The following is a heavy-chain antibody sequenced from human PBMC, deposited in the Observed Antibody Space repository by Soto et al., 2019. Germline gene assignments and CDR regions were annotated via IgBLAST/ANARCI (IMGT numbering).Heavy chain of an antibody. CDR3: AKGEEVLDY. J-gene: IGHJ4*02. V-gene: IGHV3-23*01. CDR2: IRGSGGRT. D-gene: IGHD1-26*01. Sequence: PGGSLRLSCVVSGLTFNSYAMSWVRQAPGKGLEWVSSIRGSGGRTNYADSVKGRFTISRDNSKNTLYVQMNSLRVEDTAVYYCAKGEEVLDYWGQGTRVTVSS. CDR1: GLTFNSYA.